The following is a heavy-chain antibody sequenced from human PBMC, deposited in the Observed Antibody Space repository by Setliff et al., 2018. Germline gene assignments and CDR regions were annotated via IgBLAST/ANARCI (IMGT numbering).Heavy chain of an antibody. D-gene: IGHD3-3*01. CDR3: ARDRYYNSWSGTSITAPHDAFDI. Sequence: ASVKVSCKASGYTFTNYYINWVRQAPGLGLEWMGIINPRAGTTSYAQKFQGRVTMTRDTSTSTVYMEVSSLRSEDTAVYYCARDRYYNSWSGTSITAPHDAFDIWGQGTMVTVSS. V-gene: IGHV1-46*03. J-gene: IGHJ3*02. CDR2: INPRAGTT. CDR1: GYTFTNYY.